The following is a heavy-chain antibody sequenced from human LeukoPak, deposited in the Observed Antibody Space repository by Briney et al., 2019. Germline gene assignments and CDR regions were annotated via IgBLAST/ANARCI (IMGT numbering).Heavy chain of an antibody. CDR1: GGSFSDYY. J-gene: IGHJ4*02. V-gene: IGHV4-34*01. Sequence: SETLSLTCAVYGGSFSDYYWSWIRQPPGKGLEYIGEINHSGITNYNPSLMSRVTISVDTSKNQFSLKLSSVTAADTAVYYCARHGSRVMATIEDSWGQGTLVIVSS. CDR2: INHSGIT. D-gene: IGHD5-12*01. CDR3: ARHGSRVMATIEDS.